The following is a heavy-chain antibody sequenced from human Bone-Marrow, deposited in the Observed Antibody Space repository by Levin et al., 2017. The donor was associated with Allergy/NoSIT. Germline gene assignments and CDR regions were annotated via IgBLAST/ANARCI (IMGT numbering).Heavy chain of an antibody. CDR3: TRDGSETVSWFDP. Sequence: SQTLSLTCSVSGGSISSGGHYWSWIRQHPGKGLEWIGYINYSGSTYYNPSLESRVTISVDTSKSQFSLKLTSVTAADTAVYYCTRDGSETVSWFDPWGQGALVIVSS. CDR1: GGSISSGGHY. CDR2: INYSGST. D-gene: IGHD2-2*03. V-gene: IGHV4-31*03. J-gene: IGHJ5*02.